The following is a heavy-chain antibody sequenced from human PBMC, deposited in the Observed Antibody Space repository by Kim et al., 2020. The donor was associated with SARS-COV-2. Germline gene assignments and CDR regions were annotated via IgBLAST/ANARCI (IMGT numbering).Heavy chain of an antibody. CDR3: AKEDWFDP. CDR2: ISYDGSNK. J-gene: IGHJ5*02. Sequence: GGSLRLSCAASGFTFSSYGMHWVRQAPGKGLEWVAVISYDGSNKYYADSVKGRFTISRDNSKNTLYLQMNSLRAEDTAVYYCAKEDWFDPWGQGTLVTVSS. V-gene: IGHV3-30*18. CDR1: GFTFSSYG.